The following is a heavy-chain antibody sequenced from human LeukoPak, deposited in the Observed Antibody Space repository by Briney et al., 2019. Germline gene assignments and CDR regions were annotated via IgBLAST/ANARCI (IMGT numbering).Heavy chain of an antibody. J-gene: IGHJ4*02. D-gene: IGHD2-2*02. CDR3: ARDQGYKGCSSTSCYTADY. V-gene: IGHV3-11*06. CDR2: ISSSSSYI. Sequence: PGGSLRPSCAVSGFTFSDYYMSWIRQAPGKGLEWVSYISSSSSYIYYADSVKGRFTISRDNAKNSLYLQMNSLRAEDTAVYYCARDQGYKGCSSTSCYTADYWGQGTLVTVSS. CDR1: GFTFSDYY.